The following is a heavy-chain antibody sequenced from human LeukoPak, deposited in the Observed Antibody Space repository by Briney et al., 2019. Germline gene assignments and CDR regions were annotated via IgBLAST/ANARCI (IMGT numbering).Heavy chain of an antibody. CDR2: INPGGSST. J-gene: IGHJ4*02. D-gene: IGHD4-11*01. CDR1: GFAFSSYW. Sequence: PGGSLRLFCAASGFAFSSYWMHWVRQVPGKGLVWVSRINPGGSSTAYADSVKGRFTISRDNAKNTLYLQMNSLRAEDTAVYYCARSNHADDYWGQGTLVTVSS. V-gene: IGHV3-74*01. CDR3: ARSNHADDY.